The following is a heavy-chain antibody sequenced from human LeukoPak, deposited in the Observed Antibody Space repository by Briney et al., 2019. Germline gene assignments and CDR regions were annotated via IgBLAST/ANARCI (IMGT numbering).Heavy chain of an antibody. V-gene: IGHV4-59*01. CDR3: ARGSRYKPDFFDD. CDR2: VYDNGNS. Sequence: PSETLSLTCSVSGGSMRHSYWTWIRQTPEKGLEGIGYVYDNGNSNSRSSLRSRVSMSVDTSKNEFPLKLSSVTAADTAVYFCARGSRYKPDFFDDWGLGTPVTASS. CDR1: GGSMRHSY. J-gene: IGHJ4*02. D-gene: IGHD3-3*01.